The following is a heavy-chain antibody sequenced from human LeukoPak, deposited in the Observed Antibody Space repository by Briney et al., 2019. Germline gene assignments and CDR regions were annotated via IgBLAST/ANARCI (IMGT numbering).Heavy chain of an antibody. CDR3: ARDKHTSGRTVFDN. CDR1: GGSISSGSYY. D-gene: IGHD6-19*01. J-gene: IGHJ4*02. CDR2: IYTSGST. V-gene: IGHV4-61*02. Sequence: SETLSLTCTVSGGSISSGSYYWTWIRQPAGKGLEWIGRIYTSGSTTYNPSLKSRVTISIDTLNNQFSLRLSSVTAADTAVYYCARDKHTSGRTVFDNWGQGTLLTVSS.